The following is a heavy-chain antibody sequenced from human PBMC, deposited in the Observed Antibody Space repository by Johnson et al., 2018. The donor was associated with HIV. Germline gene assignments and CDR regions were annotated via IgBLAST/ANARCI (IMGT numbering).Heavy chain of an antibody. V-gene: IGHV3-33*06. CDR2: IWYDGNNK. Sequence: QVQLVESGGGVVQPGRSLRLSCAASGFTFSSYGMHWVRQAPGKGLEWVAVIWYDGNNKYYADSVKGRFTISRDNSKNTLYLQMSSLRAEDTAIYYCAKGRYSSSWYLAGAFDIWGQGTMVTVSS. CDR1: GFTFSSYG. J-gene: IGHJ3*02. D-gene: IGHD6-13*01. CDR3: AKGRYSSSWYLAGAFDI.